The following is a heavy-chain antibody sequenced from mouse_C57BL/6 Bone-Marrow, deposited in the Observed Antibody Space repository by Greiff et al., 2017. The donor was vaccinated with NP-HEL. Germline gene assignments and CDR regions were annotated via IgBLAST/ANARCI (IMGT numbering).Heavy chain of an antibody. V-gene: IGHV1-82*01. D-gene: IGHD2-4*01. CDR2: IYPGDGDT. Sequence: QVQLQQSGPELVKPGASVKISCKASGYAFSSSWMNWVKQRPGKGLEWIGRIYPGDGDTNYNGKFKGKATLTADKSSSTAYMQLSSLTSEDSAVYFCATPYDSDRGIDYWGQGTTLTVSS. CDR1: GYAFSSSW. J-gene: IGHJ2*01. CDR3: ATPYDSDRGIDY.